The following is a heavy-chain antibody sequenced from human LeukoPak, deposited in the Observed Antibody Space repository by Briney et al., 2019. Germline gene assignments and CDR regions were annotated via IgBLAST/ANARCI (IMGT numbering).Heavy chain of an antibody. CDR2: ISTSSSYI. V-gene: IGHV3-21*01. CDR1: GFTFSSYS. D-gene: IGHD2/OR15-2a*01. Sequence: PGGSLRLSCAAYGFTFSSYSMNWVRQAPGKGLEWVSFISTSSSYIYYADSVKGRFAISRDNAKNSLYLEMNSLRAEDTAVYYCAKDGSMPWGYCMDVWGKGTTVTISS. J-gene: IGHJ6*03. CDR3: AKDGSMPWGYCMDV.